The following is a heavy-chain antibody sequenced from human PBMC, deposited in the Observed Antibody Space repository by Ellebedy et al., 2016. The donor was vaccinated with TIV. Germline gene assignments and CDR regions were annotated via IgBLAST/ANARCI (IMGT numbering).Heavy chain of an antibody. D-gene: IGHD1-14*01. V-gene: IGHV4-39*07. Sequence: MPSETLSLTCTVSGGSISGSIYYWGWIRQSPGKGLEWIGSVYYSGRTYYKSSLKSRVTISVDTSKNQFSLKLSSVTVADTAVYYCARDESDGNKLNLVHFDNWGQGTLVTVSS. J-gene: IGHJ4*02. CDR2: VYYSGRT. CDR3: ARDESDGNKLNLVHFDN. CDR1: GGSISGSIYY.